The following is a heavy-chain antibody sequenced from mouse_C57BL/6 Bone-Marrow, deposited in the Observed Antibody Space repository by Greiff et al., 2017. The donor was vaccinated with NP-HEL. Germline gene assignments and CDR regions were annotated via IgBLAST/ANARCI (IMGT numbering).Heavy chain of an antibody. J-gene: IGHJ2*01. V-gene: IGHV3-6*01. Sequence: ESGPGLVKPSQSLSLTCSVTGYSITSGYYWNWIRQFPGNKLEWMGYISYDGSNNYKPSLKNSISITRDTSKNQFFLKLNSVTTEDTATYYCARDSYDYAFDYWGQGTTLTVSS. CDR3: ARDSYDYAFDY. CDR1: GYSITSGYY. D-gene: IGHD2-4*01. CDR2: ISYDGSN.